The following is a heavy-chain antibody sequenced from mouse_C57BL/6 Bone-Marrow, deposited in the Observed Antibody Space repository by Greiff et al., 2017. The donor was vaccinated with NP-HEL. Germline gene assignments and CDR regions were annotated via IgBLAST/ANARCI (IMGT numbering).Heavy chain of an antibody. V-gene: IGHV1-50*01. Sequence: VQLQQSGAELVKPGASVKLSCKASGYTFTSYWMQWVKQRPGQGLEWIGEIDPSDSYTNYNQKFKGKATLTVDTSSSTADRQRSSLTSEDSAVYYCARSPYWDWFAYWGQGTLVTVSA. CDR3: ARSPYWDWFAY. J-gene: IGHJ3*01. D-gene: IGHD4-1*01. CDR2: IDPSDSYT. CDR1: GYTFTSYW.